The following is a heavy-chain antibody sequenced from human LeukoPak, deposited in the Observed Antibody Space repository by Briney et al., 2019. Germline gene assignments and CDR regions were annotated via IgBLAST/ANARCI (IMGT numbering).Heavy chain of an antibody. CDR3: ARAGDFWSGYPFDY. CDR1: GYSISSGYY. D-gene: IGHD3-3*01. Sequence: SETLSLTCTVSGYSISSGYYWGWIRQPPGKGLEWIGSIYHSGSTYYKPSLKSRVTISVDTSKNQFSLKLSSVTAADTAVYYCARAGDFWSGYPFDYWGQGTLVTVSS. V-gene: IGHV4-38-2*02. J-gene: IGHJ4*02. CDR2: IYHSGST.